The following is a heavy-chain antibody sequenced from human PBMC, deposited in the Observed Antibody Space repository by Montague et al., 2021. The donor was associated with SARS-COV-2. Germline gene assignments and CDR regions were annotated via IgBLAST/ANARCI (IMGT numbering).Heavy chain of an antibody. J-gene: IGHJ4*02. CDR3: VRGDEYPKIDF. Sequence: SETLSLTCTVSGGSIRYSSYYWGWIRQPPGKGLEWIGGIHYSGSTYYXPPLKSRVTISVDTSKNQFSLKLSSVTAADTAVYYCVRGDEYPKIDFWGQGILVTVSS. D-gene: IGHD2-2*01. CDR2: IHYSGST. V-gene: IGHV4-39*01. CDR1: GGSIRYSSYY.